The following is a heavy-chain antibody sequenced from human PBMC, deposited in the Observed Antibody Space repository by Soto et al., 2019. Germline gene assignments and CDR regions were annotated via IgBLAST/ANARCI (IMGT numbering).Heavy chain of an antibody. J-gene: IGHJ6*02. D-gene: IGHD3-3*01. CDR2: IIPIFGTA. Sequence: VASVKVSCKASGGTFSSYAISWVRQAPGQGLEWMGGIIPIFGTANYAQKFQGRVTITADESTSTAYMELSSLRSEDTAVYYCARDSTIFGVINRYYYGMDVWGQGTTVTVSS. CDR1: GGTFSSYA. CDR3: ARDSTIFGVINRYYYGMDV. V-gene: IGHV1-69*13.